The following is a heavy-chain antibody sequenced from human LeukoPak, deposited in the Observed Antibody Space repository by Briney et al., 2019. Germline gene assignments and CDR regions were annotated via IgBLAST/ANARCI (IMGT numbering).Heavy chain of an antibody. V-gene: IGHV3-30*02. CDR2: VRNDGSDK. J-gene: IGHJ4*02. Sequence: PGRSLRLSCAASGFVFGDDGMHWVRQAPGKGLEWVTMVRNDGSDKYYADSVKGRFTISRDNSKNTLYLQMNSLRPEDTAVYYCAKHYYGSGSQKYYFDYWGQGTLVTVSS. D-gene: IGHD3-10*01. CDR1: GFVFGDDG. CDR3: AKHYYGSGSQKYYFDY.